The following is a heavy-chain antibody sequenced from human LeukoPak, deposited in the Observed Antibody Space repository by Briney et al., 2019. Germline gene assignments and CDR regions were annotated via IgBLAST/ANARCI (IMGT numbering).Heavy chain of an antibody. D-gene: IGHD6-6*01. V-gene: IGHV1-18*01. Sequence: ASVKVSCKASGYTFTSYGISWVRQAPGQGLEWMGWISAYNGNTNYAQKLQGRVTMTTDTSTSTAYMELRSLRSDDTAVYYCAREPVAYSSSSRLFDYWGQGTLVTVSS. J-gene: IGHJ4*02. CDR1: GYTFTSYG. CDR3: AREPVAYSSSSRLFDY. CDR2: ISAYNGNT.